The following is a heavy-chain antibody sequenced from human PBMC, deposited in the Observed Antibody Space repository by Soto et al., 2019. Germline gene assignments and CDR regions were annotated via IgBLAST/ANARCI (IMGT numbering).Heavy chain of an antibody. CDR2: IKSKTDDGAT. D-gene: IGHD1-1*01. CDR1: GLTCGNAW. CDR3: TTDHTTTGPPLFLGS. Sequence: GGPMRHSWAASGLTCGNAWMRWVRKDQGKGLEWVGRIKSKTDDGATDYTAPVKGRFSISRDDSKNTLYLQMNSLRTEDTAVFYFTTDHTTTGPPLFLGSWGMGTLVTGSS. J-gene: IGHJ5*02. V-gene: IGHV3-15*01.